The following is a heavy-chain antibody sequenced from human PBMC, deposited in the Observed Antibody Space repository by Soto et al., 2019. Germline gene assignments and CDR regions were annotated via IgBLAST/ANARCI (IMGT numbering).Heavy chain of an antibody. J-gene: IGHJ4*02. CDR1: GFTFSSYA. V-gene: IGHV3-23*01. D-gene: IGHD2-15*01. CDR2: ISGSDGST. CDR3: AKDPYSYCSGGSCYSDY. Sequence: PGGSLRLSCAASGFTFSSYAMNWVRQAPGKGLEWVSGISGSDGSTYYADSVKGRFTISRDNLKNTLYLQMNSLRAEDTAVYYCAKDPYSYCSGGSCYSDYWGQGTLVTVSS.